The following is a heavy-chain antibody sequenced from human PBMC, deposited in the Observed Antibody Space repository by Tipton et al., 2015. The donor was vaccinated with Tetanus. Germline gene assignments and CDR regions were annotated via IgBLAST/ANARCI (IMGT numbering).Heavy chain of an antibody. D-gene: IGHD3-22*01. CDR2: ISHSGST. V-gene: IGHV4-34*01. CDR3: ARGRGTYFFDSSGYYPKYYIDS. J-gene: IGHJ4*02. Sequence: TLSLTCSFFGGSSSNYYWSWIRQPPGKGLEWIGEISHSGSTSYNVSLKSLASISADRPKNQFSLRLSSVTAADTATYYCARGRGTYFFDSSGYYPKYYIDSWGQGTRVTVSS. CDR1: GGSSSNYY.